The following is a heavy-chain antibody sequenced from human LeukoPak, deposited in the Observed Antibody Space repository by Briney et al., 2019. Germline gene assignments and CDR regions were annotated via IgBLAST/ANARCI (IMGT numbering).Heavy chain of an antibody. CDR1: GFTFSSYS. V-gene: IGHV3-21*01. D-gene: IGHD4-17*01. CDR3: ARDRSDYGDYVLDY. J-gene: IGHJ4*02. CDR2: ISSSSSYI. Sequence: GGSLRLSCAASGFTFSSYSMNWVRQAPGKGLEWVSSISSSSSYIYYADSVKGRFTISRDNAKNSLYLQMNSLRVEDTAVYYCARDRSDYGDYVLDYWGQGTLVTVSS.